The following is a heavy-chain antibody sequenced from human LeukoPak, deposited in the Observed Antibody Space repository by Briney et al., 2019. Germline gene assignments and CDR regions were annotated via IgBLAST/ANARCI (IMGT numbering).Heavy chain of an antibody. CDR3: TRETAFDF. CDR2: ISSRSSTI. Sequence: GGSLRLSCVGSGFIFNDYSMNWVRQAPGKGPEWVSYISSRSSTIYYADSVKGRFTISRDNAKNLLYLQMNSLRAEDSAVYYCTRETAFDFWGQGTVVTVSS. V-gene: IGHV3-48*04. J-gene: IGHJ3*01. CDR1: GFIFNDYS.